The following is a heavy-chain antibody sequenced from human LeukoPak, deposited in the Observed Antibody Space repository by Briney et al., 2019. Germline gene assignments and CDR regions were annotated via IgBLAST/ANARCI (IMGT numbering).Heavy chain of an antibody. V-gene: IGHV1-8*01. Sequence: ASVKVSCKASGYTLTSYDINWVRQATGQGLEWMGWMNPNSGNTGYAQKFQGRVTMTRNTSISTAYMELSSLRSEDTAVYYCARGGSGWYNVAFDIWGQGTMVTVSS. CDR1: GYTLTSYD. CDR2: MNPNSGNT. J-gene: IGHJ3*02. D-gene: IGHD6-19*01. CDR3: ARGGSGWYNVAFDI.